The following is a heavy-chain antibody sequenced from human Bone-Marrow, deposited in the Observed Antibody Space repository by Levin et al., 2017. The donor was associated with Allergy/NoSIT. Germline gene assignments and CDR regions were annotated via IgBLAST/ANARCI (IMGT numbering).Heavy chain of an antibody. Sequence: PGGSLRLSCAASGLTFSSYSMNWVRQAPGKGLEWVSSISSSSSYIYYADSVKGRFTISRDNAKNSLYLQMNSLRAEDTAVYYCAREGEDIVVVPAAIEAGLGMDVWGQGTTVTVSS. CDR1: GLTFSSYS. CDR2: ISSSSSYI. D-gene: IGHD2-2*02. J-gene: IGHJ6*02. V-gene: IGHV3-21*01. CDR3: AREGEDIVVVPAAIEAGLGMDV.